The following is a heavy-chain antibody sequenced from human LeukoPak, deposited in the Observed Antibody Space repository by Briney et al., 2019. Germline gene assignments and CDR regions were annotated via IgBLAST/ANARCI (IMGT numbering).Heavy chain of an antibody. CDR2: IWYDGSNE. CDR3: ARRLGYCFDY. CDR1: GFTFSTSV. V-gene: IGHV3-33*01. Sequence: GGSLRLSCAASGFTFSTSVIHWVRQAPGKGLEWVAVIWYDGSNEYYADSVKGRFTISRDNSKNTLYLQMNSLRAEDTAVYYCARRLGYCFDYWGQGTLVTVSS. D-gene: IGHD5-12*01. J-gene: IGHJ4*02.